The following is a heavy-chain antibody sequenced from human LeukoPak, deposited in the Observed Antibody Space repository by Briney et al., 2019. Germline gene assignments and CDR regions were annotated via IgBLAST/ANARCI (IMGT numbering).Heavy chain of an antibody. D-gene: IGHD3-10*01. CDR3: GRVLYGSGTFTLYYNHYYMDV. CDR2: IRSNTYGGST. CDR1: GFTFGDYG. J-gene: IGHJ6*03. V-gene: IGHV3-49*03. Sequence: GGSLRLSCEGSGFTFGDYGVGWFRQAPGKGLQWVTSIRSNTYGGSTEYVPSVKGRFTISRDDSNSIAYLQMSSLKSEDTAVYYCGRVLYGSGTFTLYYNHYYMDVWGKGTAVAISS.